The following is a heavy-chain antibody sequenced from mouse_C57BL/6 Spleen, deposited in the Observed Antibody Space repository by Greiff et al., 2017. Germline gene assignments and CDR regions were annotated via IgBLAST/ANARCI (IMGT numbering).Heavy chain of an antibody. CDR2: IYPGDGDT. CDR1: GYAFSSSW. J-gene: IGHJ4*01. CDR3: ARRPSTVVADGYAMDY. V-gene: IGHV1-82*01. D-gene: IGHD1-1*01. Sequence: QVQLQQSGPELVKPGASVKISCKASGYAFSSSWMNWVKQRPGKGLEWIGRIYPGDGDTNYNGKFKGKATLTADKSSSTAYMQLSSLTSEDYAVYFCARRPSTVVADGYAMDYWGQGTSVTVSS.